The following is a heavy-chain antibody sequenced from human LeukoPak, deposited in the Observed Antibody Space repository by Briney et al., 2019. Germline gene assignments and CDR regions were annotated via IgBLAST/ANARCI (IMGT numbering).Heavy chain of an antibody. D-gene: IGHD2-2*02. J-gene: IGHJ4*02. CDR2: IRSSGSTI. Sequence: GGSLRLSCAAPGFTFSDYYMSWIRQAQGKGLEWVSYIRSSGSTIYYADSVKGRFTISRDNAKNSLYLQMDSLRAEDTAVYYCARDHCSSTSCYKAGFDYWGQGTLVTVSS. CDR1: GFTFSDYY. CDR3: ARDHCSSTSCYKAGFDY. V-gene: IGHV3-11*04.